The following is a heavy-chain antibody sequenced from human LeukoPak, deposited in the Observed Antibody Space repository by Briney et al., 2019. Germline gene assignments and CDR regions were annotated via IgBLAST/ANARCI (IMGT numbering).Heavy chain of an antibody. J-gene: IGHJ4*02. V-gene: IGHV3-21*01. CDR3: ARDCSGGSCYSEY. CDR1: GFTFSSYS. D-gene: IGHD2-15*01. Sequence: PGGSLRLSCAASGFTFSSYSMNWVRQAPGKGLEWVSSISSSSSYIYYADSVKGRLTISRDNAKNSLYLQMNSLRAEDTAVCYCARDCSGGSCYSEYWGQGTLVTVSS. CDR2: ISSSSSYI.